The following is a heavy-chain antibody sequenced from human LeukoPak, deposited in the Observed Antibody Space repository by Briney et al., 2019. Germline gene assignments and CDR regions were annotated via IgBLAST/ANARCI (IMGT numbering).Heavy chain of an antibody. Sequence: GESLKISCKTSGYSFTSYWIGWVRQMPGKGLEWMGIIYPGDSDTRYSPSFQGQVTISADKSISTAYLQWSSLKASDTAMYYCARSPYYGSGSYTYFDYWGQGTLVTVSS. J-gene: IGHJ4*02. CDR2: IYPGDSDT. CDR3: ARSPYYGSGSYTYFDY. CDR1: GYSFTSYW. V-gene: IGHV5-51*01. D-gene: IGHD3-10*01.